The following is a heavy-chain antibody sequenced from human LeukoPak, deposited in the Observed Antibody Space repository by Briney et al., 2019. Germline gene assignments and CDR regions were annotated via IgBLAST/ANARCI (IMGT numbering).Heavy chain of an antibody. Sequence: GGSLRLSCAASGFTFSTYWMSWVRQAPGKGLEWVANIKQDGTETYYVDSVWGRFTISRDNAKNSLYLQMNSLRAEDTAVYYCARLSSGSYYDYWGQGTLVTVSS. CDR3: ARLSSGSYYDY. V-gene: IGHV3-7*01. CDR2: IKQDGTET. J-gene: IGHJ4*02. CDR1: GFTFSTYW. D-gene: IGHD1-26*01.